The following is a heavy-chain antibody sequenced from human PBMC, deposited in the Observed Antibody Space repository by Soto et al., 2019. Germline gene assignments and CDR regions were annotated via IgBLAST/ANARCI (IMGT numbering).Heavy chain of an antibody. CDR2: IVVDSNTA. V-gene: IGHV1-69*06. CDR3: ARAIKRWEVNYYFDF. Sequence: QVVLLQSGAEVKEPGSSVRVSCQVSGSTFNNFAFSWVRQAPGHGPEWMGGIVVDSNTAEYSQRFQDRVTITADTSTDTLYMELGSLTFEDAAVYYCARAIKRWEVNYYFDFWGQGTLVTVSS. J-gene: IGHJ4*02. CDR1: GSTFNNFA. D-gene: IGHD1-26*01.